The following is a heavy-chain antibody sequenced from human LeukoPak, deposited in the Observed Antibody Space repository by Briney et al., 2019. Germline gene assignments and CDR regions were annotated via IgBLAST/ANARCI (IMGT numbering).Heavy chain of an antibody. CDR3: ARAGAVVDNWFDP. Sequence: VASVKVSCKASGYTFTNYDINWVRQATGQGLEWMGWISGYNGKTKYAQKLQDRVTMTTDTSTTTAYMELRSLTSDDTAVYYCARAGAVVDNWFDPWGQGTLVTVSS. J-gene: IGHJ5*02. D-gene: IGHD2-15*01. CDR2: ISGYNGKT. V-gene: IGHV1-18*01. CDR1: GYTFTNYD.